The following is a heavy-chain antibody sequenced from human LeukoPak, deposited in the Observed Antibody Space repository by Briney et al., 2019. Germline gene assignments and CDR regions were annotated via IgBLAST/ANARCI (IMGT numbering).Heavy chain of an antibody. CDR2: IGSSGGSR. J-gene: IGHJ3*02. D-gene: IGHD5-24*01. CDR1: GFTFSSYE. Sequence: GGSLRLSCIASGFTFSSYEMDWVRRAPGKGLEWVSYIGSSGGSRYYADSVKGRFTTSRDNAKNSLYLQMNSLRAEDTAVYYCAREDGDAFNIWGQGTMVTVSS. CDR3: AREDGDAFNI. V-gene: IGHV3-48*03.